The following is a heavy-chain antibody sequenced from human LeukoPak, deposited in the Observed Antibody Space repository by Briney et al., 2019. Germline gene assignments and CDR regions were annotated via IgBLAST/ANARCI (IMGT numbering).Heavy chain of an antibody. CDR2: ISAYNGNT. J-gene: IGHJ4*02. Sequence: ALVKVSCKASGYTFTSYGISWVRQAPGQGLEWMGWISAYNGNTNYAQKLQGRVTMTTDTSTSTAYMELRSLRSDDTAVYYCARVMSSSGYYPFDYWGQGTLVTVSS. CDR1: GYTFTSYG. V-gene: IGHV1-18*01. CDR3: ARVMSSSGYYPFDY. D-gene: IGHD3-22*01.